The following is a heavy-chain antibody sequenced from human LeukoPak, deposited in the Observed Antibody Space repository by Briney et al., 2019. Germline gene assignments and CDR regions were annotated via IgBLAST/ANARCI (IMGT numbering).Heavy chain of an antibody. J-gene: IGHJ3*02. CDR1: GGCISSGGYS. D-gene: IGHD2-15*01. V-gene: IGHV4-30-2*01. CDR2: IYHSGST. CDR3: ARSGYPDAFDI. Sequence: SETLSLTCAVSGGCISSGGYSWSWIRQPPGKGLEWIGYIYHSGSTYYNPSLKSRVTISVDRSKNQFSLKLSSVTAADAAVYYCARSGYPDAFDIWGQGTMVTVSS.